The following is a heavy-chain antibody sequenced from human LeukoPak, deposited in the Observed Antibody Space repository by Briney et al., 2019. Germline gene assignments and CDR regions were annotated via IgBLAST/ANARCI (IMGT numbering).Heavy chain of an antibody. CDR3: ARDSHGGAPDY. CDR1: GGTVSRYA. CDR2: IIPIFGIA. J-gene: IGHJ4*02. V-gene: IGHV1-69*04. Sequence: GASVKVSCKASGGTVSRYAISWVRQAPGQGLEWMGRIIPIFGIANYAQKFQGRVTITADKSTSTAYMELSSLRSEDTAVYYCARDSHGGAPDYWGQGTMVTVSS. D-gene: IGHD4-23*01.